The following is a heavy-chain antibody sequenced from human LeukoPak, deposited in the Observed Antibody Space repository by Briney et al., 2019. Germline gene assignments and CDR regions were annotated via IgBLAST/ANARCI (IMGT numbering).Heavy chain of an antibody. CDR1: GFTFSSYA. D-gene: IGHD6-19*01. Sequence: PGGSLSLSCAASGFTFSSYAMSWVRQAPGKGLQWVSSISGSGDSTYYADSVKGRFTISRDNSNNTLYLQMNSLRAEDTAVYYCAILIAVAGPATFYWGQGTLVTVSS. CDR3: AILIAVAGPATFY. V-gene: IGHV3-23*01. CDR2: ISGSGDST. J-gene: IGHJ4*02.